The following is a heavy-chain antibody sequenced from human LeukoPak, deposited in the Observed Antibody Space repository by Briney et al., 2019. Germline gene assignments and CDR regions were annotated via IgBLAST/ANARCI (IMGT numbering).Heavy chain of an antibody. CDR2: ISGSGGST. J-gene: IGHJ4*02. CDR1: GFTFSSYA. V-gene: IGHV3-23*01. D-gene: IGHD1-20*01. Sequence: PGGSLRLSCAASGFTFSSYAMSWVRQAPGKGLEWVSSISGSGGSTYYADSVKGRFTISRDNSRNTLYLQMNSLRAEDTAVYYCAKEGYVTGTHFDYWGQGTLVTVSS. CDR3: AKEGYVTGTHFDY.